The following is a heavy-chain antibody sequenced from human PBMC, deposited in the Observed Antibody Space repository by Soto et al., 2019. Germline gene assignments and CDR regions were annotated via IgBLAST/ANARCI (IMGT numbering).Heavy chain of an antibody. CDR3: ATSGLLYGMDV. CDR2: XNPSGXST. J-gene: IGHJ6*02. D-gene: IGHD2-15*01. Sequence: XSVKVSCKSSGSTFTMYDMHWLRQAPGQGLEWMGIXNPSGXSTSYAHKLQGXVTMTRDTXTSTVYMELSSLRYEDKAVYYCATSGLLYGMDVWGQGTPVTVYS. V-gene: IGHV1-46*03. CDR1: GSTFTMYD.